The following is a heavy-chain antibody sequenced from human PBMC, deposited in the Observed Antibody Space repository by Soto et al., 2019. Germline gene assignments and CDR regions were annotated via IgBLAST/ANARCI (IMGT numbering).Heavy chain of an antibody. D-gene: IGHD6-6*01. J-gene: IGHJ6*03. V-gene: IGHV3-48*01. CDR3: ASNPAAPRGYYYYYMDV. CDR2: ISSSSSTI. CDR1: GFTFSSYS. Sequence: EVQLVESGGGLVQPGGSLRLSCAASGFTFSSYSMNWVRQAPGKGLEWVSYISSSSSTIYYAGSVKGRFTISRDNAKNSLYLQMDCLRAEDTAVYYCASNPAAPRGYYYYYMDVWGKGPTITVSS.